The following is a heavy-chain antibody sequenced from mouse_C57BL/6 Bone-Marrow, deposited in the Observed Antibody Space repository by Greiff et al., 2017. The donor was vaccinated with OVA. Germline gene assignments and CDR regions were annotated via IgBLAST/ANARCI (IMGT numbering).Heavy chain of an antibody. CDR1: GFTFTDYY. V-gene: IGHV7-3*01. Sequence: EVQGVESGGGLVQPGGSLSLSCAASGFTFTDYYMSWVRQPPGKALEWLGFIRNKANGYTTEYSASVKGRFTISRDNSQSILYLQMNALRAEDSATYYGARWEYYAPLYYFDYWGQGTTLTVSS. CDR3: ARWEYYAPLYYFDY. J-gene: IGHJ2*01. CDR2: IRNKANGYTT. D-gene: IGHD1-1*02.